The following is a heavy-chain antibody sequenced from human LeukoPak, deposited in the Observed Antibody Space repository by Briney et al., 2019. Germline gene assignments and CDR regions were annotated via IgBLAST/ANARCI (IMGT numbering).Heavy chain of an antibody. V-gene: IGHV3-9*01. J-gene: IGHJ6*02. D-gene: IGHD2-21*02. CDR3: AKDSGPGSAYCGGDCYWVRSYYYYGMDV. Sequence: SLRLSCAASGFTFDDYAMHWVRQAPGKGLEWVSGISWNSGSIGYADSVKGRFTISRDNAKNSLYLQMNSLRAEDTALYYCAKDSGPGSAYCGGDCYWVRSYYYYGMDVWGQGTTVTVSS. CDR2: ISWNSGSI. CDR1: GFTFDDYA.